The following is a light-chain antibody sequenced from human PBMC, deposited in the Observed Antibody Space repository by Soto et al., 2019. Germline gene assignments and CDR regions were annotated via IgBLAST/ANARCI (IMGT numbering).Light chain of an antibody. Sequence: QSALTQPASVSGSPGQSITISCTGTSSDVGGYNYVSWYQQHPGKAPKLMIYEVSNRPSGVSNRFSGSKSGNTASLTISGLQAEDEADYYCSSYTSSSNSFGGGTQLTVL. V-gene: IGLV2-14*01. J-gene: IGLJ2*01. CDR3: SSYTSSSNS. CDR2: EVS. CDR1: SSDVGGYNY.